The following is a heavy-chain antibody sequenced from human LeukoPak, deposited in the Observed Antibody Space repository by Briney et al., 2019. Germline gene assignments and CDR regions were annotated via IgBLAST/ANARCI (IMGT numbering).Heavy chain of an antibody. CDR2: LSWNGGDT. D-gene: IGHD3-16*02. J-gene: IGHJ6*03. CDR1: GFTFNQYG. CDR3: ARRGYPYYYYMDV. Sequence: GGSLRLSCAASGFTFNQYGMSWVRQAPGKGLEWVSSLSWNGGDTRYADSVKDRFTISRDNAKKSLYLQMDSLKAEDTALYYCARRGYPYYYYMDVWGTGTTVTVSS. V-gene: IGHV3-20*04.